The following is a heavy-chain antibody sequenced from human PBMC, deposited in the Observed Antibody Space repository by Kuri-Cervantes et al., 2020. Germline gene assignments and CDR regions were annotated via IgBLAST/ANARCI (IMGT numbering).Heavy chain of an antibody. CDR1: GGTFSSYA. J-gene: IGHJ4*02. D-gene: IGHD1-14*01. Sequence: SVKVSCKASGGTFSSYAISWVRQAPGQGLEWMGGIIPIFGTANYAQKFQGRVTMARDTSTTTAYMELSSLRSEDTAVYYCARLSEPGTLRLDNWGQGTLVTVSS. V-gene: IGHV1-69*05. CDR2: IIPIFGTA. CDR3: ARLSEPGTLRLDN.